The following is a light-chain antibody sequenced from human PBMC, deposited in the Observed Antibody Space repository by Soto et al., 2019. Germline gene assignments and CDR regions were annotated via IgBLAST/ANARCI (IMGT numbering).Light chain of an antibody. CDR1: QSISSW. J-gene: IGKJ1*01. CDR2: KAS. Sequence: DIQMTQSPSTLSASVGDRVTITCRASQSISSWLAWYQQKPGKAPKLLIYKASSLDSGVPSRFSGSGSGTDFTLTISSLQPDDFATYHCQQYNSYSWTFGQGTKVEIK. V-gene: IGKV1-5*03. CDR3: QQYNSYSWT.